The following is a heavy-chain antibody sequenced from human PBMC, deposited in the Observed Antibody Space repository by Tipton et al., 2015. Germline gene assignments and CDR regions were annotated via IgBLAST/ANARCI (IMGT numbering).Heavy chain of an antibody. CDR3: ARADLVRWLQPDF. CDR2: LSALGDTI. V-gene: IGHV3-48*03. CDR1: GFTISTHE. D-gene: IGHD5-24*01. J-gene: IGHJ4*02. Sequence: SLRLSCAASGFTISTHEMTWVRQAPGKGLEWISYLSALGDTIYYADSVRGRFTISRDDAKNSLYLQLNSLRVEDTAVYYCARADLVRWLQPDFWGQGTLVTVSS.